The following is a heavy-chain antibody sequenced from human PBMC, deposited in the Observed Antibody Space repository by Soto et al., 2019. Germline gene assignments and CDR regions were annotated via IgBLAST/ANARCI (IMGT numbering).Heavy chain of an antibody. CDR3: ATTICGLVGTAYYFDR. Sequence: QFQLQESGPGLVKPSETLSLTCTVSGGSMNSSTYYWGWIRQTPGKGPEWIGSMYHSGGTFYNPSLKGRVSISADKSKNQFSLELTSVTAADTAVDYGATTICGLVGTAYYFDRWGQGILVTVSS. J-gene: IGHJ4*02. CDR1: GGSMNSSTYY. CDR2: MYHSGGT. D-gene: IGHD3-3*01. V-gene: IGHV4-39*01.